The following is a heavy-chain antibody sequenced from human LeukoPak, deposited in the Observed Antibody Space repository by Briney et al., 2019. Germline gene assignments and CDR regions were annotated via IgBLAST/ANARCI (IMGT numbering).Heavy chain of an antibody. J-gene: IGHJ4*02. D-gene: IGHD2-21*02. CDR2: IYHSGRT. V-gene: IGHV4-38-2*01. CDR1: YYSITSGYF. Sequence: SETLSLTCAVSYYSITSGYFWGWIRQPPGREPQWIGSIYHSGRTYYNPSLMSRVTMSVDTSKNQLSLKLTSVTAADTAVYYCARIPEGQTAYFDYWGQGSLVAVSS. CDR3: ARIPEGQTAYFDY.